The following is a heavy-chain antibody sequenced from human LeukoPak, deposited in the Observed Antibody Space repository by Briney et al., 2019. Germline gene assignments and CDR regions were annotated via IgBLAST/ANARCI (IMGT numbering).Heavy chain of an antibody. Sequence: SETLSLTCITSSSYYWGWIRQPPGKGLEWIGSIYYSGITYYSPSLKSRVTISVDTSKNQFSLKLSSVTAADTAVYYCASQGCSSSSCHFDYWGREPWSPSP. V-gene: IGHV4-39*01. CDR1: TSSSYY. J-gene: IGHJ4*02. CDR2: IYYSGIT. D-gene: IGHD2-2*01. CDR3: ASQGCSSSSCHFDY.